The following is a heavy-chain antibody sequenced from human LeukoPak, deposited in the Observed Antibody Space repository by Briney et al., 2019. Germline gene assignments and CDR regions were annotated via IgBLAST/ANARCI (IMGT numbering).Heavy chain of an antibody. J-gene: IGHJ4*02. D-gene: IGHD3-16*02. Sequence: ASVKVSCKVSGYTLTELSMHWVRQAPGKGLEWMEGFDPEDGETIYAQKFQGRVTMTEDTSTDTAYMELSSLRSEDTAVYYCATTPVWGSYRPFDYWGQGTLVTVSS. CDR3: ATTPVWGSYRPFDY. CDR2: FDPEDGET. CDR1: GYTLTELS. V-gene: IGHV1-24*01.